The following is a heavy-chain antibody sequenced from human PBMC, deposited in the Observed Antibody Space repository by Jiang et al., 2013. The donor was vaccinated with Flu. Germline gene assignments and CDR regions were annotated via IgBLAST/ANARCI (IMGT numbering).Heavy chain of an antibody. CDR1: GFNFDDYA. J-gene: IGHJ6*02. V-gene: IGHV3-9*01. D-gene: IGHD2-2*01. Sequence: QLLESGGGLVQPGRSLKLSCAASGFNFDDYAMHWVRQAPGKGLEWVSGISWKSGSIGYADSVKGRFTISRDNAKNSLYLQMNSLRAEDTAFYYCAKEWGSCSSTSCYYYYYNLDVWGQGTPVTVSS. CDR3: AKEWGSCSSTSCYYYYYNLDV. CDR2: ISWKSGSI.